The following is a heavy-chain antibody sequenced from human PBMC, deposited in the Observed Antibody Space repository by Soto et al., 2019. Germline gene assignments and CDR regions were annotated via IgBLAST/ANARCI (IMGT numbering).Heavy chain of an antibody. V-gene: IGHV1-69*19. CDR1: GGTFNTYA. D-gene: IGHD3-16*01. J-gene: IGHJ4*02. CDR2: ISPMFGAA. Sequence: QVQLVQCRAEMKKPGSSVKVSCQSSGGTFNTYAMNWVRQAPGQGPEWMGDISPMFGAANYAPKFQGRVTITADESTGTSYMQLSSLTSEDTALDFCAREVHVHTPAFVYWGQGTLVTVSS. CDR3: AREVHVHTPAFVY.